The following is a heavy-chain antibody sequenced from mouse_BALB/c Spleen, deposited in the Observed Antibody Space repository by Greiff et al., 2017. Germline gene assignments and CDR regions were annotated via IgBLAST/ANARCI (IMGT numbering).Heavy chain of an antibody. J-gene: IGHJ2*01. D-gene: IGHD2-1*01. CDR3: GREGYGNYFDY. V-gene: IGHV5-17*02. CDR2: ISSGSSTI. CDR1: GFTFSSFG. Sequence: EVQVVESGGGLVQPGGSRKLSCAASGFTFSSFGMHWVRQAPEKGLEWVAYISSGSSTIYYADTVKGRFTISRDNPKNTLFLQMTSLRSEDTAMYYCGREGYGNYFDYWGQGTTLTVSS.